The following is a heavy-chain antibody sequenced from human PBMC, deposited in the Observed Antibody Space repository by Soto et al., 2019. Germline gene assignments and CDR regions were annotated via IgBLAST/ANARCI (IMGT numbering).Heavy chain of an antibody. D-gene: IGHD2-15*01. J-gene: IGHJ4*02. Sequence: EVQLVESGGGVVRPGGALRLSCAASGFTFDDYGMSWVRQAQGKGLEWGSGINWNGGRTGYADSVKGRFTISRDNAKNSLYLQMNSLRAEDTALYHCARGGYCSGCSCYLLDYWGKVTLVTVSS. CDR3: ARGGYCSGCSCYLLDY. V-gene: IGHV3-20*01. CDR1: GFTFDDYG. CDR2: INWNGGRT.